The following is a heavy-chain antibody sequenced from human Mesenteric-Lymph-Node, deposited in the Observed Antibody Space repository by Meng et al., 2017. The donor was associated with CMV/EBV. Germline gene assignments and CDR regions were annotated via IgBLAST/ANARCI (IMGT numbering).Heavy chain of an antibody. V-gene: IGHV4-34*01. J-gene: IGHJ4*02. CDR3: ARHQRWLKSEGGFNY. Sequence: HGHLQPWVGGLLKPSETLSLTCAVYGGSFSGYYLSWIRQPPGKGLEWIGEINHSGSTNYNPSLKSRVTISVDTSKNQFSLKLSSVTAADTAVYYCARHQRWLKSEGGFNYWGQGTLVTVSS. CDR2: INHSGST. CDR1: GGSFSGYY. D-gene: IGHD4-23*01.